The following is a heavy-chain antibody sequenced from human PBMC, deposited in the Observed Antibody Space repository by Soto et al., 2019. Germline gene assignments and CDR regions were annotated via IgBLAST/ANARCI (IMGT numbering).Heavy chain of an antibody. CDR3: AREGAIFGVVIIDY. J-gene: IGHJ4*02. CDR2: IKQDGSEK. Sequence: GGSLRLSCAASGFTFSSYWMSWVRQAPGKGLEWVANIKQDGSEKYYVDSVKGRFTISRDNAKNSLYLQMNSLRAEDPAVYYCAREGAIFGVVIIDYWGQGTLVTVSS. V-gene: IGHV3-7*01. CDR1: GFTFSSYW. D-gene: IGHD3-3*02.